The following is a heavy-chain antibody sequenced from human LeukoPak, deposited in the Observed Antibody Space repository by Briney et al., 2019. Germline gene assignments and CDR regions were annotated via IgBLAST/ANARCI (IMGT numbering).Heavy chain of an antibody. V-gene: IGHV3-48*03. CDR1: GFTFSSYE. Sequence: GGSLRLSCAASGFTFSSYEMNWVRQAPGKGLEWVSYISGSGSTIYYGDSLEGRFTISRDNANNSLYLQINSLRVEDTAVYYCATLWDPVAGTTQPLLWGQGTLVSVSS. CDR2: ISGSGSTI. D-gene: IGHD6-19*01. CDR3: ATLWDPVAGTTQPLL. J-gene: IGHJ4*02.